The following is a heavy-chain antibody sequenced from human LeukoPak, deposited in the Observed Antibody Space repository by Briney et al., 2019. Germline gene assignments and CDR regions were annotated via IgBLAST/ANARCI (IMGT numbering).Heavy chain of an antibody. CDR1: GFTFNNYA. Sequence: GGSLRLSCAASGFTFNNYAMNWVRQAPGKGLEWVSGISDSGGGTFYADSVKGRFTISRDNSKNTLYLQMDSLRAEDTAVYYCAKDVEPTSGYYRVAFDYWGQGTLVTVSS. V-gene: IGHV3-23*01. CDR3: AKDVEPTSGYYRVAFDY. J-gene: IGHJ4*02. CDR2: ISDSGGGT. D-gene: IGHD3-22*01.